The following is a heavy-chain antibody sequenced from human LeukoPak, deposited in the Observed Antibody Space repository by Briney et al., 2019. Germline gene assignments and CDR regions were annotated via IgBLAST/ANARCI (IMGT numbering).Heavy chain of an antibody. CDR1: GGSFSGYY. Sequence: SETLSLTCAVYGGSFSGYYWSWIRQPPGKGLEWIGEINHSGSTNYNPSLKSRVTISVDTSKNQFSLKLSSVTAADTAVYYCAIKAAAGKSWFDPWGQGTLVTVSS. D-gene: IGHD6-13*01. J-gene: IGHJ5*02. CDR2: INHSGST. V-gene: IGHV4-34*01. CDR3: AIKAAAGKSWFDP.